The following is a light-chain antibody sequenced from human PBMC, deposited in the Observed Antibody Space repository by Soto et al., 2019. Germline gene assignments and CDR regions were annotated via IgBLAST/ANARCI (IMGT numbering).Light chain of an antibody. CDR2: GAS. V-gene: IGKV3-15*01. CDR1: QSVNSD. J-gene: IGKJ1*01. Sequence: VMTQXXXXLXXXPGEXATLSCRASQSVNSDLAWYQQKPGQAPRLLIQGASTRATGIPARXXXXXXXXXXXXXISSLQSEDFAVYYCQQYKYWPRTFGQGTKVDXK. CDR3: QQYKYWPRT.